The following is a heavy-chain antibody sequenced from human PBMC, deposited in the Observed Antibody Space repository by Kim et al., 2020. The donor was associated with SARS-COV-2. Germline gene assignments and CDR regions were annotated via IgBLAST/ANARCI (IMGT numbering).Heavy chain of an antibody. CDR2: ISSGGDTI. J-gene: IGHJ4*02. D-gene: IGHD5-12*01. CDR3: ARGWLQNSFDY. Sequence: GGSLRVSCAASGFSFSLFSMDWVRQAPGKGLEWVDYISSGGDTIHYSDSANGRFTISRDNARNSVSMQMNNLRDEDTAVYYCARGWLQNSFDYWGQGTPV. V-gene: IGHV3-48*02. CDR1: GFSFSLFS.